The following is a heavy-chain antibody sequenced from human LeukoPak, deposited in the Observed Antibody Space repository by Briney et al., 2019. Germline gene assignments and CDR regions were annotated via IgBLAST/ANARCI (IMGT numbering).Heavy chain of an antibody. CDR1: GGSISSGSYY. D-gene: IGHD1-14*01. CDR3: ARALGPRIDYYYMDV. J-gene: IGHJ6*03. Sequence: SQTLSLTCTVSGGSISSGSYYWSWIRQPAGKGLEWIGRIYTSGSTNYNPSLKSRVTISVDTSKNQFSLKLSSVTAADTAVYYCARALGPRIDYYYMDVWGKGTTVTISS. V-gene: IGHV4-61*02. CDR2: IYTSGST.